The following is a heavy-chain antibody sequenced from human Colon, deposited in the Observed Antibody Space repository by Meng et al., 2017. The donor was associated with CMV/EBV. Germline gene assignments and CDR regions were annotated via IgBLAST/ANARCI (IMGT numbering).Heavy chain of an antibody. J-gene: IGHJ4*02. CDR1: GYTFTDHY. D-gene: IGHD2-15*01. CDR2: VNPKTGGT. CDR3: ARDPGLGWSDY. Sequence: ASVKVSCKTSGYTFTDHYIHWVRQAPGQGLEWMGWVNPKTGGTRYAQKFQGSVTMTRDTSTRTAYMEVNRLTSDDAAVYYCARDPGLGWSDYWGQGTLVTVSS. V-gene: IGHV1-2*02.